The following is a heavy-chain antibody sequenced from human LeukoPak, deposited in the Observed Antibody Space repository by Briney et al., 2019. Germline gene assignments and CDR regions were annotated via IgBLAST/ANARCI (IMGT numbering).Heavy chain of an antibody. CDR1: GFTFGEYG. CDR3: TLTMVVVARSHFDY. CDR2: IRSKGHGGTT. J-gene: IGHJ4*02. V-gene: IGHV3-49*04. D-gene: IGHD2-15*01. Sequence: GGSLRLSCTAFGFTFGEYGMSWVRQAPGKGLGWIGFIRSKGHGGTTEYAASVKGRFTISRDDSKSIAYLQLNSLKTEDTAVYYCTLTMVVVARSHFDYWGQGTLVTVSS.